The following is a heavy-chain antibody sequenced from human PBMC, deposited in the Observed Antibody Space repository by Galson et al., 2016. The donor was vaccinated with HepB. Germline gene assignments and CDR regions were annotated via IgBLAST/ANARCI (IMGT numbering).Heavy chain of an antibody. CDR1: GFTFSNYG. J-gene: IGHJ6*03. Sequence: SLRLSCAASGFTFSNYGMTWVRQAPGKGLEWVSYISFSSTNIHYTDSVKGRFTVSRDNARKSLFLQMNSLRDDDTAVYYCARGGFYYMDVWGKGTAVAVS. V-gene: IGHV3-48*02. CDR2: ISFSSTNI. D-gene: IGHD5-12*01. CDR3: ARGGFYYMDV.